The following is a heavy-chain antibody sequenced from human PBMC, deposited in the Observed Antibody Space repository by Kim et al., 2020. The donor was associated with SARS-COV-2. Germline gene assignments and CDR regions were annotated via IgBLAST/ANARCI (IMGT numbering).Heavy chain of an antibody. V-gene: IGHV3-23*01. Sequence: KGRFTISRDNSKNTLYLQMNSLRAEDTAVYYCAKEWDIVVVPAAMGGMDVWGQGTTVTVSS. J-gene: IGHJ6*02. CDR3: AKEWDIVVVPAAMGGMDV. D-gene: IGHD2-2*01.